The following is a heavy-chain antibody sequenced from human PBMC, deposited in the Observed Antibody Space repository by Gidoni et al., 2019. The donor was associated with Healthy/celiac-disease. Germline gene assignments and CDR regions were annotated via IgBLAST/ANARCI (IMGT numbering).Heavy chain of an antibody. D-gene: IGHD3-10*02. J-gene: IGHJ4*02. V-gene: IGHV3-15*01. Sequence: EVQLVESGGGLVKPGVSLRLSCAASGFTFSNAWMSWVRQAPGKGREWVGRIKSKTEGGTTDYAAPVKGRFTISRDDSKNTLYLQMNSLKTEDTAVYYCTTAGLPMSDYWGQGTLVTVSS. CDR2: IKSKTEGGTT. CDR1: GFTFSNAW. CDR3: TTAGLPMSDY.